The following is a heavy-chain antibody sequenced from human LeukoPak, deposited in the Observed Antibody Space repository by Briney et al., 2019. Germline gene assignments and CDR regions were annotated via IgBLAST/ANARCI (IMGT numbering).Heavy chain of an antibody. CDR2: ISGSGGST. V-gene: IGHV3-23*01. CDR1: GFTFSSYA. D-gene: IGHD6-6*01. CDR3: AKDRLIAARPADLGY. Sequence: GGSLRLSCAASGFTFSSYAMSWVRQAPGKGLEWVSAISGSGGSTYYADSVKGRFTISRDNCKDTLYLQMNSLGAEDTAVYDCAKDRLIAARPADLGYWGQGTLVTVSS. J-gene: IGHJ4*02.